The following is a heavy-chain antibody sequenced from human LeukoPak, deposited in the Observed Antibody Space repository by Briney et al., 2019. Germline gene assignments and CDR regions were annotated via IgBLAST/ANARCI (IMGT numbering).Heavy chain of an antibody. CDR3: ARDREDNYFDY. Sequence: PGGSLRLSCAASGFTFCSYGMHWDRQAPGKGLEWVAVIWYDGSNKDYADSVKGRFTISRDNSKNTLYLQMNSLRAEDTAVYYCARDREDNYFDYWGQGTLVTVSS. V-gene: IGHV3-33*01. J-gene: IGHJ4*02. D-gene: IGHD2-15*01. CDR2: IWYDGSNK. CDR1: GFTFCSYG.